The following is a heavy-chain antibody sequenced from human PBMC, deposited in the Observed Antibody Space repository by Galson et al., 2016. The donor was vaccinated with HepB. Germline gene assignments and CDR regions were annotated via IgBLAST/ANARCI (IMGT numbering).Heavy chain of an antibody. CDR3: TRDLPTTATTSGEHFVY. CDR1: GFTLSSYS. Sequence: SLRLSCAVSGFTLSSYSMNWVRQAPGKGLEWISYISRTETKYYADSVKGRFTISRDDAKNTVYLQMNSRRDDDTAVYHCTRDLPTTATTSGEHFVYWGQGTLVTVSS. D-gene: IGHD4-17*01. CDR2: ISRTETK. J-gene: IGHJ4*02. V-gene: IGHV3-48*02.